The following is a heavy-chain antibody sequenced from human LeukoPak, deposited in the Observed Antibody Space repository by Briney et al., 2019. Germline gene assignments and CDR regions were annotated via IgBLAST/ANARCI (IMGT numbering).Heavy chain of an antibody. V-gene: IGHV3-53*01. CDR1: GFGVSVHH. CDR2: RQPGNVS. J-gene: IGHJ4*02. D-gene: IGHD3-22*01. Sequence: GGSLRLSCAVSGFGVSVHHMAWVRQAPGKDLEWVSVRQPGNVSYYADSVKGRFTTSTDNSKNILYLQIKDLRAEDTALYYCARERDYDTYFDYWGQGTLVIVSS. CDR3: ARERDYDTYFDY.